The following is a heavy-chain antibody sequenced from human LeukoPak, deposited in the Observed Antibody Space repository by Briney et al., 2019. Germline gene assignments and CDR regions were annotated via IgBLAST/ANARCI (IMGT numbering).Heavy chain of an antibody. CDR2: INPNSGGT. V-gene: IGHV1-2*04. CDR1: GYTFTGYY. D-gene: IGHD6-13*01. J-gene: IGHJ4*01. Sequence: ASVKVSCKASGYTFTGYYMHWVRQAPGQGLEWMGWINPNSGGTSYAQKFQGWVTMTRDTSISTAYMELSRLRSDDTAVYYCARDPGISPAAGTLFDYWGQGTLVTVSS. CDR3: ARDPGISPAAGTLFDY.